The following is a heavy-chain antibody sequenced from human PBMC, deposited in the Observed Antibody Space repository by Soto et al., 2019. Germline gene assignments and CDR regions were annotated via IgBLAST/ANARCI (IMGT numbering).Heavy chain of an antibody. Sequence: SETLSLTCNVSGASISSGDYYWSWIRQPPGKGLEWIGYIYFSESTSYNPSLKSRVTISGDKSKNQFSLRLTSVTAADTAVYYCRIGAMIAVGGITGMNDVLERRGQGTKVSV. CDR1: GASISSGDYY. J-gene: IGHJ3*01. V-gene: IGHV4-30-4*01. CDR2: IYFSEST. D-gene: IGHD3-16*01. CDR3: RIGAMIAVGGITGMNDVLER.